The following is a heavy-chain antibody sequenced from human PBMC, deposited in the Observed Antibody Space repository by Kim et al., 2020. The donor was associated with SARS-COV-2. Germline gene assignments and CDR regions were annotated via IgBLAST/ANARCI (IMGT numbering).Heavy chain of an antibody. Sequence: GGSLRLSCKTSGFSFGEYAINWVRQAPGKGLEWVGFIRGKSYGGTADYAASVKGRFFISRDDSTSTAYLQLIGLKTEDTAVYYCTRSTHVRIFGEVFGFDYWGQGTLVTVSP. D-gene: IGHD3-3*01. CDR2: IRGKSYGGTA. J-gene: IGHJ4*02. CDR1: GFSFGEYA. V-gene: IGHV3-49*04. CDR3: TRSTHVRIFGEVFGFDY.